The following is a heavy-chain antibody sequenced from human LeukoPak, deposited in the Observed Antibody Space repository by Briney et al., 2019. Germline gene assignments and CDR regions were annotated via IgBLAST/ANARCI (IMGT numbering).Heavy chain of an antibody. V-gene: IGHV1-69*05. CDR2: IIPIFGTA. CDR3: ARDRWNCSGGSCYLGLNDY. D-gene: IGHD2-15*01. J-gene: IGHJ4*02. CDR1: GGTFSSYA. Sequence: SVKVSCKASGGTFSSYAISWVRQAPGQGLVWMGGIIPIFGTANYAQKFQGRVTITTDESTSTAYMELSSLRSEDTAVYYCARDRWNCSGGSCYLGLNDYWGQGTLVTVSS.